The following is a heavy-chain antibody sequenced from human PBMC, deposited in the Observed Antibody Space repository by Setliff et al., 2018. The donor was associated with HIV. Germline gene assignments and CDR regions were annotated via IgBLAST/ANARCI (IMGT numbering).Heavy chain of an antibody. J-gene: IGHJ2*01. V-gene: IGHV4-34*01. CDR3: ARDQRLPGVQPPYWYFDL. Sequence: SETLSPTCAAFGESFSNYHWNWFRQPPGGGLEWIGEISHSGNTDYNSSLKSRVTISVDTSKKQFSLKMRSLTAADTAIYYCARDQRLPGVQPPYWYFDLWVPETLLVTVSS. D-gene: IGHD2-2*01. CDR2: ISHSGNT. CDR1: GESFSNYH.